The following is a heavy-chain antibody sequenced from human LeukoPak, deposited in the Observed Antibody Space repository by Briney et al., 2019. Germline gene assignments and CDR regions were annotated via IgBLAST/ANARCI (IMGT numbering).Heavy chain of an antibody. V-gene: IGHV1-46*01. CDR1: GYTFTSYY. Sequence: GASVKVSCKASGYTFTSYYMHWVRQAPGQGLEWMGLINPSGGSTSYAQKFQGRVTMTRDTSTSTVYMELSSLRSEDTAVYYCARGPKGLRRGYSYGYDLIDYWGQGTLVTVSS. D-gene: IGHD5-18*01. J-gene: IGHJ4*01. CDR3: ARGPKGLRRGYSYGYDLIDY. CDR2: INPSGGST.